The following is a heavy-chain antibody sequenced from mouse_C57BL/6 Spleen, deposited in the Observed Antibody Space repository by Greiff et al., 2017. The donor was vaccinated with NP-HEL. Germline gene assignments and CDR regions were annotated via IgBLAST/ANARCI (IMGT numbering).Heavy chain of an antibody. Sequence: QVQLQQPGAELVRPGTSVKLSCKASGYTFTSYWMHWVKQRPGQGLEWIGVIDPSDSYPNYNQKFKGKATLTVDTSSSTAYMQLSSLTSEDSAVYYCAREGQMDYWGQGTSVTVSS. CDR3: AREGQMDY. J-gene: IGHJ4*01. CDR1: GYTFTSYW. V-gene: IGHV1-59*01. CDR2: IDPSDSYP.